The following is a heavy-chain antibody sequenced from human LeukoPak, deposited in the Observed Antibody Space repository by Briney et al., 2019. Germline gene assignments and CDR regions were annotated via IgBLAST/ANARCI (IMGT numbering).Heavy chain of an antibody. V-gene: IGHV4-34*01. CDR1: GGSSSGYY. J-gene: IGHJ5*02. CDR3: ARGSTDGYCSGGSCYSTSNWFDP. Sequence: ETLSLTCAVYGGSSSGYYWSWIRQHPGKGLEWIGEIKHSGSTNYNPSLKSRVTISVDTSKNQFSLKLSSVTAADTAVYYCARGSTDGYCSGGSCYSTSNWFDPWGQGTLVTVSS. CDR2: IKHSGST. D-gene: IGHD2-15*01.